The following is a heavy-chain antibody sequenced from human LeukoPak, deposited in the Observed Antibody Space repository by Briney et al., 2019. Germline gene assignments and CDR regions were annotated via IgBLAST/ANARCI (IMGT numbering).Heavy chain of an antibody. CDR3: AAAVTTGRAEHH. J-gene: IGHJ5*02. CDR2: INNGGTDT. CDR1: GFTFSSYA. V-gene: IGHV3-23*01. D-gene: IGHD4-17*01. Sequence: PGGSLRLSCAASGFTFSSYAMTWVRQAPGKGLEWVSSINNGGTDTYYADSVKGRFTISRDNSKNTLYLQINSLSADDTAVYYCAAAVTTGRAEHHWGQGTLVTVSS.